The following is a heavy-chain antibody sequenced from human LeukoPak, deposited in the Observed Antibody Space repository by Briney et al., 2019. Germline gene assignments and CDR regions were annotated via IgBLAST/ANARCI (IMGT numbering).Heavy chain of an antibody. CDR2: ISGSGGST. J-gene: IGHJ4*02. V-gene: IGHV3-23*01. D-gene: IGHD3-9*01. Sequence: GGSLRLSCAASGFTFSSYAMSWVRQAPGKGLEWVSAISGSGGSTYYADSVKGRFTISRDNSKSTLYLQMNSLRAEDTAVYYCAKDRRDVLRYFDWYPPIDYWGQGTLVTVSS. CDR1: GFTFSSYA. CDR3: AKDRRDVLRYFDWYPPIDY.